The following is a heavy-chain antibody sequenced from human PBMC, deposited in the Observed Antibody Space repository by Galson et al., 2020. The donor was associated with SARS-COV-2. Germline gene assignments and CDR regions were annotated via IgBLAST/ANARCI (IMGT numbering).Heavy chain of an antibody. CDR3: SRGIGPMIRGVVIPYYFDN. Sequence: SETLSLTCAVYGGSFSSGGYSWSWIRQPPGKGLEWIGYIYHSGTTYYNPSLKSRVTMSVDRSKNQFSLRLSSVTAADTAVYYCSRGIGPMIRGVVIPYYFDNWGQGALVTVSS. CDR1: GGSFSSGGYS. V-gene: IGHV4-30-2*01. CDR2: IYHSGTT. D-gene: IGHD3-10*01. J-gene: IGHJ4*02.